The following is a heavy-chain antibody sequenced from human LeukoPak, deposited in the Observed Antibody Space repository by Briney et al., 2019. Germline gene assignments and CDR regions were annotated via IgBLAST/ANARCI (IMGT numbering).Heavy chain of an antibody. Sequence: SVSLSLTCAVYGGSFSGYYWSWIRQPPGNGLDWIGEINHSGSTNYNPSLKSRVTISVDTSKNQFSLKLSSVTAADTAVYYCARPGDCSSTSCSGYMDVWGKGTTVTVSS. D-gene: IGHD2-2*01. CDR1: GGSFSGYY. CDR3: ARPGDCSSTSCSGYMDV. CDR2: INHSGST. J-gene: IGHJ6*03. V-gene: IGHV4-34*01.